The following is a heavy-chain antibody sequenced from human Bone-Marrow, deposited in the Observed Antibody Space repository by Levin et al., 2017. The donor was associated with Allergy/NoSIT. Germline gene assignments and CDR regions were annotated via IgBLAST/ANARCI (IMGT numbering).Heavy chain of an antibody. CDR1: GDSVSSNSAA. Sequence: PSQTLSLTCAISGDSVSSNSAAWNWIRQSPSRGLEWLGRTYYRSKWYNDYAVSVKSRITINPDTSKNQFSLQLNSVTPEDTAVYYCARHVFSAYSGYVIRAFDIWGQGTMVTVSS. CDR3: ARHVFSAYSGYVIRAFDI. V-gene: IGHV6-1*01. D-gene: IGHD5-12*01. J-gene: IGHJ3*02. CDR2: TYYRSKWYN.